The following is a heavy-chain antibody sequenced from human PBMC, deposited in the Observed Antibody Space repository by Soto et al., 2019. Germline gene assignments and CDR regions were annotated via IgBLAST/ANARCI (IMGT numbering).Heavy chain of an antibody. Sequence: QVQLVESGGGVVQPGRSLRLSCAASGFTFSSYGMHWVRQAPGKGLEWVAVISYDGSNKYYADSVKGRFTISRDNSKNTLYLQMNSLRAEXXAXXXXXXXXXXXYDRYYYYGXDVWGXXTT. J-gene: IGHJ6*02. CDR1: GFTFSSYG. D-gene: IGHD5-12*01. V-gene: IGHV3-30*03. CDR2: ISYDGSNK. CDR3: XXXXXXXYDRYYYYGXDV.